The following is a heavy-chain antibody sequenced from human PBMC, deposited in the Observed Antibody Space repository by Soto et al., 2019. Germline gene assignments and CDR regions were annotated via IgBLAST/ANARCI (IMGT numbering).Heavy chain of an antibody. J-gene: IGHJ4*02. V-gene: IGHV4-59*08. CDR2: IYYSGST. Sequence: SETLSLSCTVSGGSISSYYWSWIRQPPGKGLEWIGYIYYSGSTNYNPSLKSRVTISVDTSKDQFSLKLNSMTAADTAVYYCARHNYGSGSTYFDYWGQGTLVTVSS. D-gene: IGHD3-10*01. CDR3: ARHNYGSGSTYFDY. CDR1: GGSISSYY.